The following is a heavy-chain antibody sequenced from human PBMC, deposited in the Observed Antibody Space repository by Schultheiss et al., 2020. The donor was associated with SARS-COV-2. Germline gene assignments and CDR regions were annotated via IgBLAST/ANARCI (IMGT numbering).Heavy chain of an antibody. CDR2: ISGSGGST. CDR3: ARGFGSTTAHFDD. V-gene: IGHV3-23*01. Sequence: GGSLRLSCAASGFTFSSYAMSWVRQAPGKGLEWVSAISGSGGSTYYADSVKGRFTISRDNSKNTLYLQMNSLRAEDTAVYYCARGFGSTTAHFDDWGQGTLVTVSS. D-gene: IGHD4-17*01. CDR1: GFTFSSYA. J-gene: IGHJ4*02.